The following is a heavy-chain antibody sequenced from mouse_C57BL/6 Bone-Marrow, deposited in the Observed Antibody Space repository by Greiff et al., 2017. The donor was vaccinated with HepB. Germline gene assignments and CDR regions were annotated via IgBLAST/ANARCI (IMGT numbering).Heavy chain of an antibody. CDR3: ARVGGWLLRFAY. V-gene: IGHV5-4*01. CDR1: GFTFSSYA. Sequence: EVQGVESGGGLVKPGGSLKLSCAASGFTFSSYAMSWVRQTPEKRLEWVATISDGGSYTYYPDNVKGRFTISRDNAKNNLYLQMSHLKSEDTAMYYCARVGGWLLRFAYWGQGTLVTVSA. D-gene: IGHD2-3*01. CDR2: ISDGGSYT. J-gene: IGHJ3*01.